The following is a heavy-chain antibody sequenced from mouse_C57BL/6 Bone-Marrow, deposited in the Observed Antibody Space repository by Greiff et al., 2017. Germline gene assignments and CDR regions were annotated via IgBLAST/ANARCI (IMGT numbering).Heavy chain of an antibody. CDR2: INPSSGYT. CDR3: ARWDDGYYGGYWYFDV. J-gene: IGHJ1*03. CDR1: GYTFTSSW. Sequence: VQLQQSGAELAKPGASVKLSCKASGYTFTSSWMHWVKQRPGQGLEWIGYINPSSGYTKSNQKFKDKATLTADKSSSTAYMQLSSLTYEDSAVYYCARWDDGYYGGYWYFDVWGTGTTVTVSS. D-gene: IGHD2-3*01. V-gene: IGHV1-7*01.